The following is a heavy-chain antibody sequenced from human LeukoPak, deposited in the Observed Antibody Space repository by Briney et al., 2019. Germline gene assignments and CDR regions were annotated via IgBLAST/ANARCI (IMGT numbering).Heavy chain of an antibody. Sequence: GRSLRLSCAASGFTFSSYAMHWVRQAPGKGLEWVAVISYDGSNKYYADSVKGRFTISRDNSKNTLYLQMNSLRAEDTAVYYCARDRYYGSSGYLDYWGQGTLVTVSS. CDR1: GFTFSSYA. CDR2: ISYDGSNK. V-gene: IGHV3-30*04. J-gene: IGHJ4*02. D-gene: IGHD3-22*01. CDR3: ARDRYYGSSGYLDY.